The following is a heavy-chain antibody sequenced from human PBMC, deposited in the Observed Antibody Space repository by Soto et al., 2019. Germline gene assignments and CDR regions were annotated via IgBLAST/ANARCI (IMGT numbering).Heavy chain of an antibody. CDR2: ISYDGSNK. CDR3: ARERERITMIVVVIKEEGMDV. J-gene: IGHJ6*02. CDR1: GFTFSSYA. V-gene: IGHV3-30-3*01. D-gene: IGHD3-22*01. Sequence: GGSLRLSCAASGFTFSSYAMHWVRQAPGKGLEWVAVISYDGSNKYYADSVKGRFTISRDNSKNTLYLQMNSLRAEDTAVYYCARERERITMIVVVIKEEGMDVWGQGTTVTVSS.